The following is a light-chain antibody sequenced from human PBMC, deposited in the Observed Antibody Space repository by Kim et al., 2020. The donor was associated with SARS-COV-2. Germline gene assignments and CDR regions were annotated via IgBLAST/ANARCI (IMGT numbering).Light chain of an antibody. Sequence: PGKTAGGTCGGMNIGSKSVNWYRQKPGQAPTLVIYFDSDRPSGIPERLSGSNSDNTATLTISRVEAGDEADYFCQVWDSSSDQGVFGGGTQLTVL. CDR2: FDS. CDR1: NIGSKS. CDR3: QVWDSSSDQGV. V-gene: IGLV3-21*04. J-gene: IGLJ3*02.